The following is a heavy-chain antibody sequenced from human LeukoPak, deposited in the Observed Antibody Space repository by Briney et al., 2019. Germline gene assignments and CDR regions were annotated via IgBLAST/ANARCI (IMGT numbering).Heavy chain of an antibody. V-gene: IGHV4-59*08. CDR3: ARKVRSSLDNWLDS. CDR2: IYYSGST. J-gene: IGHJ5*01. Sequence: LSETLSLTCTVSGGSISDYHWNWIRQPPGKTLEWIGSIYYSGSTSYNPSLKGRVTISVDTSKNQFSLNLNSVTAADTAVYYCARKVRSSLDNWLDSWGQGTLVTVSS. CDR1: GGSISDYH. D-gene: IGHD6-6*01.